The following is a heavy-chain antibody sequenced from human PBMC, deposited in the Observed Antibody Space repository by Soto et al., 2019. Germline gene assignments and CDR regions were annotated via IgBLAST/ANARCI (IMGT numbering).Heavy chain of an antibody. V-gene: IGHV1-8*01. J-gene: IGHJ6*02. D-gene: IGHD6-13*01. CDR1: GYTFTSYD. Sequence: GASVKVSCKASGYTFTSYDINWVRQATGQGLEWMGWMNPNSGNTGYAQKFQGRVTMTRNTSISTAYMELSSVTAADTAVYYCARGTTYSSSWYVPYYYGMDVWGQGTTVTVSS. CDR3: ARGTTYSSSWYVPYYYGMDV. CDR2: MNPNSGNT.